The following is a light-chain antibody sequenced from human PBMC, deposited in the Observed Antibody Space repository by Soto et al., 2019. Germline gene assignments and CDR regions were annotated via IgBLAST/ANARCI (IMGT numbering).Light chain of an antibody. CDR2: QDD. V-gene: IGLV3-1*01. Sequence: SYELTQPPSVSVSPGQTASITCSGDKLDNKYVAWYRQKPGQSPLLIIFQDDRRPSGIPERLSGSNPGNTATLTISGTQVMDEADYFCQAWDTSAVIFGGGTKVTVL. CDR3: QAWDTSAVI. J-gene: IGLJ2*01. CDR1: KLDNKY.